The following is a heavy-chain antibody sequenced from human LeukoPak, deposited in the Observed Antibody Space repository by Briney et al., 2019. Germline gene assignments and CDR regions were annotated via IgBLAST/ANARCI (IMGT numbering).Heavy chain of an antibody. J-gene: IGHJ4*02. CDR3: ARAKPGYSSGWNGVSDY. CDR2: MNPNSSNT. CDR1: GYTFTSYD. D-gene: IGHD6-19*01. Sequence: ASVKVSCKASGYTFTSYDINWVRQATGQGLEWMGWMNPNSSNTGYAQKFQGRVTMTRNTSISTAYMELSSLRSEDTAVYYCARAKPGYSSGWNGVSDYWGQGTLVTVSS. V-gene: IGHV1-8*01.